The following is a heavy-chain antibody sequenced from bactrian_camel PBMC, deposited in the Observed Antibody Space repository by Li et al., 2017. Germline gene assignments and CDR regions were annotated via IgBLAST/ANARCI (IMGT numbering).Heavy chain of an antibody. CDR3: ATGTDLAS. CDR1: GYTYNPYC. D-gene: IGHD1*01. J-gene: IGHJ6*01. CDR2: IANDGTST. V-gene: IGHV3-2*01. Sequence: HVQLVESGGGLVQPGGSLRLSCAASGYTYNPYCMGWVRQAPGKGLEWVTTIANDGTSTYSADAEKVRFAISRDNAKNTVYLQMNSLKSEDTGLYYCATGTDLASWGQGTQVTVS.